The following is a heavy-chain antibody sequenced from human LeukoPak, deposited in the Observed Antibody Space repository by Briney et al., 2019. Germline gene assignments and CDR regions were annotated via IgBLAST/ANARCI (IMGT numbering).Heavy chain of an antibody. CDR3: ARDWAY. V-gene: IGHV3-7*03. D-gene: IGHD3-16*01. J-gene: IGHJ4*02. CDR1: GLTFSRYW. Sequence: PGGSLRLSCVASGLTFSRYWMSWVRQAPGKGLEWVANIKEDGSAKYYVDSVKGRFTISRDNAKNSLYLQINNLRAEDTAVYYCARDWAYWGQETLVIVSS. CDR2: IKEDGSAK.